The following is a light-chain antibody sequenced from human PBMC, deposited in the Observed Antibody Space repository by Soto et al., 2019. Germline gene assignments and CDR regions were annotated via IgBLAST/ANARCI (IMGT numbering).Light chain of an antibody. J-gene: IGKJ4*01. CDR3: QQRSTWPLT. CDR1: QSVGRD. V-gene: IGKV3-11*01. CDR2: DAS. Sequence: ENVLTQFPATLSLSPGERATLSCRASQSVGRDLAWYQQRPGQGPRLLLYDASKRATGVPARFSGSGSGTDVTLYISSLEPEDFAVYYCQQRSTWPLTFGGGTKVEIK.